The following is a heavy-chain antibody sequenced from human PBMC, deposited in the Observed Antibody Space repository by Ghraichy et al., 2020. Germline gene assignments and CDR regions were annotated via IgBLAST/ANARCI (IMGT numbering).Heavy chain of an antibody. V-gene: IGHV4-59*01. CDR3: ARGYDSSGYYHRYYYGMDV. Sequence: SETLSLTCTVSGGSISSYYWSWIRQPPGKGLEWIGYIYYSGSTNYNPSLKSRVTISVDTSKNQFSLKLSSVTAADTAVYYCARGYDSSGYYHRYYYGMDVWGQGTTVTVSS. D-gene: IGHD3-22*01. CDR2: IYYSGST. CDR1: GGSISSYY. J-gene: IGHJ6*02.